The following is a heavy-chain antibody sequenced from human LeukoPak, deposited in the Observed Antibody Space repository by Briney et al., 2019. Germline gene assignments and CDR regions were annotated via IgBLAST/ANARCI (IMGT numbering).Heavy chain of an antibody. Sequence: GGSLRLSCATSGFTFSNHGMNWVRQAPGKGLEWVSGISPSGDIKYYADSVKGRFTISRDNSKDTVYLEVISLTDEDTAVYYCAKDDAWLRYGEWSQGTLVTVSS. CDR2: ISPSGDIK. CDR1: GFTFSNHG. J-gene: IGHJ4*02. CDR3: AKDDAWLRYGE. V-gene: IGHV3-23*01. D-gene: IGHD3-10*01.